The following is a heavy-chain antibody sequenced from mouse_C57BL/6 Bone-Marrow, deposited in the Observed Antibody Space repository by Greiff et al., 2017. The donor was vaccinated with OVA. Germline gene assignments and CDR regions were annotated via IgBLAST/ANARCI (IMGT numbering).Heavy chain of an antibody. CDR3: ARNHGSSFFYAMDY. D-gene: IGHD1-1*01. CDR2: IWSGGST. V-gene: IGHV2-2*01. CDR1: GFSLTSYG. J-gene: IGHJ4*01. Sequence: VKLMESGPGLVQPSQSLSITCTVSGFSLTSYGVHWVRQSPGKGLEWLGVIWSGGSTDYNAAFISRLSISKDNSKSQVFFKMNSLQADDTAIYYCARNHGSSFFYAMDYWGQGTSVTVSS.